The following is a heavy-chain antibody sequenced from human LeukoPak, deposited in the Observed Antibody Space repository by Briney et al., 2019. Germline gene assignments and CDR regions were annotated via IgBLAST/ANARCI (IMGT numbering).Heavy chain of an antibody. Sequence: PSETLSLTRTVSGGSISSYYWSWIRQPPGKGLEWIGYIYYSGSTNYNPSLKSRVTISVDTSKNQFSLKLNSVTAADTAVYYCARATRSWFDPWGQGTLVTVSS. J-gene: IGHJ5*02. CDR3: ARATRSWFDP. CDR2: IYYSGST. V-gene: IGHV4-59*08. CDR1: GGSISSYY.